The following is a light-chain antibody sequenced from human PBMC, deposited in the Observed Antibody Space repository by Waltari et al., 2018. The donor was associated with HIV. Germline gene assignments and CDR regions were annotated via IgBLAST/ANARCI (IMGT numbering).Light chain of an antibody. CDR1: SRSVGGHTY. J-gene: IGLJ1*01. Sequence: QSALTQPRSVSGSPGRSVTISCTGTSRSVGGHTYVSWFQQPPGKGPKLLLFDVNKRSPGVPVRFSGSKSGNTASLTISGLQTEDEADYFCCSYTGSSSYNYVFGTGTKVTVL. V-gene: IGLV2-11*01. CDR3: CSYTGSSSYNYV. CDR2: DVN.